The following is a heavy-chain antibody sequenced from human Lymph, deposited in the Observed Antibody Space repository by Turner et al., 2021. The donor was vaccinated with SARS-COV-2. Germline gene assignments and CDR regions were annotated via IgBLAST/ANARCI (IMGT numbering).Heavy chain of an antibody. CDR1: GYTPTELS. D-gene: IGHD2-15*01. V-gene: IGHV1-24*01. Sequence: QVQLVQSGAEMKKPGASVKVSCKVSGYTPTELSMHWVRQVPGKGLEWMGGFDPEDGEIIYAQEFQSRVTMTEDTSTDTAYMELSSLRSEDTAVYYCATVLCTGSSCYYYGMDVWGQGTTVTVSS. CDR3: ATVLCTGSSCYYYGMDV. CDR2: FDPEDGEI. J-gene: IGHJ6*02.